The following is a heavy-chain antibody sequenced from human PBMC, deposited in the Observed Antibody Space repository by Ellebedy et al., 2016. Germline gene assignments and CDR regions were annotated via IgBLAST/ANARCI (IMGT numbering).Heavy chain of an antibody. J-gene: IGHJ4*02. Sequence: GESLKISCAASGFTFSDHYMDWVRQAPGKGLEWVAVIWYDGSNKYYADSVKGRFTISRDNSKNTLYLQMNSLRAEDTAVYYCARDVSGITNYWGQGTLVTVSS. V-gene: IGHV3-33*08. CDR1: GFTFSDHY. CDR2: IWYDGSNK. CDR3: ARDVSGITNY. D-gene: IGHD1-20*01.